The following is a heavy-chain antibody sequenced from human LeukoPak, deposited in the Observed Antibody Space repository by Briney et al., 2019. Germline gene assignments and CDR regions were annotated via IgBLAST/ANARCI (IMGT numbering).Heavy chain of an antibody. Sequence: GGSLRLSCAASAEFTFSTYCMNWDRQAPGKGLEWVSSISSSSNYIFYADSVKGRFAISRDNAKNSLYLQMNSLRAEDTAVYYCARGYDFWSASGGQNYYYMDVWGKGTTVTVSS. J-gene: IGHJ6*03. CDR1: AEFTFSTYC. CDR2: ISSSSNYI. CDR3: ARGYDFWSASGGQNYYYMDV. D-gene: IGHD3-3*01. V-gene: IGHV3-21*01.